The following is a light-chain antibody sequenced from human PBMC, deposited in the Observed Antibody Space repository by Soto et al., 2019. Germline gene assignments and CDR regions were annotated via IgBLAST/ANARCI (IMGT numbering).Light chain of an antibody. CDR3: SSYAGSYTYV. V-gene: IGLV2-8*01. Sequence: QSALTQPPSASGSPGQSVTISCTGTSSDVGGYKFVSWYQQHPGKVPKLMIYEVNKRPSGVPDRFSGSKSGNTASLTVSGLQAEDEADYCCSSYAGSYTYVFGTGTKLTVL. CDR1: SSDVGGYKF. J-gene: IGLJ1*01. CDR2: EVN.